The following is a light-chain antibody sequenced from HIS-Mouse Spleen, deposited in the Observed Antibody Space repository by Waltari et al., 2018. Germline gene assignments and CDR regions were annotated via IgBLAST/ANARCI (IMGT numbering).Light chain of an antibody. CDR3: QQLNSYPIT. CDR2: AAS. CDR1: QGIRSY. J-gene: IGKJ5*01. V-gene: IGKV1-9*01. Sequence: DIQFTQSPSFLSASVGYRVTITCRASQGIRSYLAWYQQKPGKAPKLLIYAASTLQSGVPSRFSGSGSGTEFTLTISSLQPEDFATYYCQQLNSYPITFGQGTRLEIK.